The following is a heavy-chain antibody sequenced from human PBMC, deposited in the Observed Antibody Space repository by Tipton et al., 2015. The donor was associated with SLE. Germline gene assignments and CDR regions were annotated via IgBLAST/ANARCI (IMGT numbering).Heavy chain of an antibody. CDR2: IYYSGST. J-gene: IGHJ4*02. CDR1: GVSISSYY. D-gene: IGHD6-6*01. Sequence: TLSLTCTVSGVSISSYYWSWIRQFPGRGLEWIGYIYYSGSTYYNPSLKSRVTISVDTSKNQFSLKLSSVTAADTAVYYCARSIAAREFDYWGQGTLVTVSS. V-gene: IGHV4-59*06. CDR3: ARSIAAREFDY.